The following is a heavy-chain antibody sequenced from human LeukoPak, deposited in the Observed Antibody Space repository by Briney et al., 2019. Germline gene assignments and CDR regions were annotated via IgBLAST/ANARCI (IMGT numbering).Heavy chain of an antibody. D-gene: IGHD3-9*01. J-gene: IGHJ4*02. CDR2: ITGSGTST. CDR3: VIWGDYDVLTGYYVPDY. V-gene: IGHV3-23*01. CDR1: GFTFSNYA. Sequence: GGSLRLFCVASGFTFSNYAMSWVRQAPGEGLECVSAITGSGTSTYYADSLKGRFTISRDNSKNTVFLQMNSLRHEDTAIYYCVIWGDYDVLTGYYVPDYWGQGTLVTVSS.